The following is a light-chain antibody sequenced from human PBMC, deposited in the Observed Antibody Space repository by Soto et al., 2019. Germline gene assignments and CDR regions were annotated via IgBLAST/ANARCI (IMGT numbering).Light chain of an antibody. CDR1: QSVDRY. J-gene: IGKJ2*01. CDR3: QQRGKWPSP. CDR2: DAY. Sequence: VLTLSPDTVSLTQGETATLSCRASQSVDRYVAWYQQKVGQAPRLLIYDAYSRATGVGARFTGSGSATDFSLTITSLEPEDFAVYYCQQRGKWPSPFGARAKVDI. V-gene: IGKV3-11*01.